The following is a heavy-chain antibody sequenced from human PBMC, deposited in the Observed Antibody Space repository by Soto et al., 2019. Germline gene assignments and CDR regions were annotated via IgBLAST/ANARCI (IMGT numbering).Heavy chain of an antibody. CDR2: ISYDSSDK. V-gene: IGHV3-30*03. D-gene: IGHD6-19*01. CDR1: GFTFSNHG. CDR3: ATWGEVAGGIFDY. J-gene: IGHJ4*02. Sequence: QVQLVESGGGVVQPGRSLRLSCAASGFTFSNHGMHWVRQAPGKGLEWVAVISYDSSDKYYADSVKGRFTISRDNSTNTLYRQMNSLRLEDTAVCYCATWGEVAGGIFDYWGQGTLVTVSS.